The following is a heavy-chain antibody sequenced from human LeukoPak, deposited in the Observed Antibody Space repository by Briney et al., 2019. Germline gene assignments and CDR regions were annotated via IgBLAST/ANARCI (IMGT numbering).Heavy chain of an antibody. V-gene: IGHV3-48*01. D-gene: IGHD2-15*01. Sequence: GGSLRLSCAASGFTFRNFWMNWVRQAPGKGLEWVSYISSTSSVIYYADSVKGRFTISRDNAINSLYLQMNSLRAEDTAVYYCAKDSPLRGYSYGMDVWGQGTTVTVSS. CDR2: ISSTSSVI. CDR1: GFTFRNFW. J-gene: IGHJ6*02. CDR3: AKDSPLRGYSYGMDV.